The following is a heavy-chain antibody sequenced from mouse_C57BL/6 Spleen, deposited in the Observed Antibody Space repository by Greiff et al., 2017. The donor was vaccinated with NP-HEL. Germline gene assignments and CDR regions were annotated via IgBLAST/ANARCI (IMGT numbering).Heavy chain of an antibody. CDR1: GYSFTGYY. D-gene: IGHD1-1*01. J-gene: IGHJ2*01. Sequence: EVQLQQSGPELVKPGASVKISCKASGYSFTGYYMNWVKQSPEKSLEWIGEINPSTGGTTYNQKFKAKATLTVDKSSSTAYMQLKSLTSEDSAVYYCARSSTTVVAPTLFDYWGQGTTLTVSS. V-gene: IGHV1-42*01. CDR2: INPSTGGT. CDR3: ARSSTTVVAPTLFDY.